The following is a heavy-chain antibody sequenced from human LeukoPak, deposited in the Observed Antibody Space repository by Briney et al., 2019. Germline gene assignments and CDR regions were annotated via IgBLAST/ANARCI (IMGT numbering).Heavy chain of an antibody. CDR1: GGSFSGYY. Sequence: SETLSLTCAVYGGSFSGYYWSWIRQPPGKGLEWIGEINHSGSTNYNPSLKSRVTISVDTSKNQFSLKLSSVTAADTAVYYCARAEPLVRGYSYGPRFRVDYWGQGTLVTVSS. CDR2: INHSGST. V-gene: IGHV4-34*01. J-gene: IGHJ4*02. CDR3: ARAEPLVRGYSYGPRFRVDY. D-gene: IGHD5-18*01.